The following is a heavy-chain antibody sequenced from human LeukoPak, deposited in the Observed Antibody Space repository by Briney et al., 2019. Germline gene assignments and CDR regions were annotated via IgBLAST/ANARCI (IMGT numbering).Heavy chain of an antibody. CDR1: VGTFSSYA. CDR3: ARDVSYYDSSGYYYSDTFDI. CDR2: IIPILVIA. Sequence: SVRVSCEASVGTFSSYAISGGPEGPGQGGEWRGRIIPILVIANYAQKFQGRVTITADKSTSTAYMELSSLRSEDTAVYYCARDVSYYDSSGYYYSDTFDIWGQGTMVTVSS. V-gene: IGHV1-69*17. D-gene: IGHD3-22*01. J-gene: IGHJ3*02.